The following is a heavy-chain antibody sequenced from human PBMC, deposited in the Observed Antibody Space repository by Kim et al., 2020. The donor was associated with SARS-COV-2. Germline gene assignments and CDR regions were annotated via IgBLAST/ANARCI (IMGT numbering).Heavy chain of an antibody. V-gene: IGHV3-30-3*01. CDR2: ISYDGSNK. CDR1: GFTFSSYA. D-gene: IGHD6-13*01. J-gene: IGHJ5*02. Sequence: GGSLRLSCAASGFTFSSYAMHWVRQAPGKGLEWVAVISYDGSNKYYADSVKGRFTISRDNSKNTLYLQMNSLRAEDTAVYYCARERGIAAAGTGWFDPWGQGTLVTVSS. CDR3: ARERGIAAAGTGWFDP.